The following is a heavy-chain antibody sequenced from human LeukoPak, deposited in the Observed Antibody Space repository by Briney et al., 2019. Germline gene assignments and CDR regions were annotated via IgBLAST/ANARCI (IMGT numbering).Heavy chain of an antibody. J-gene: IGHJ4*02. CDR3: TTRSADFWSGFVN. D-gene: IGHD3-3*01. Sequence: ASVTVSCKVSGNSLSELSIQSVRQAPGKGLECMGGFDPEEAKMVYAQNFQGRVTMTEDTSTQTAYMELSGLTSDDTAVYYCTTRSADFWSGFVNWGQGSLVTVSS. CDR2: FDPEEAKM. CDR1: GNSLSELS. V-gene: IGHV1-24*01.